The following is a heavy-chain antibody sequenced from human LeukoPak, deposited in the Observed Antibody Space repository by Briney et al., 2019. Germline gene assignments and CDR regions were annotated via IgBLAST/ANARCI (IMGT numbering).Heavy chain of an antibody. CDR1: GFTFSGFW. Sequence: GGSLRLSCAASGFTFSGFWMHWVRQAPGKGLVWVSCISFDGSDATYADSVKGRFTISRDNAKNTLHLQMDSLTVEDTAVYYCARDPGGSYGALDYWGQGTLVTVSS. J-gene: IGHJ4*02. D-gene: IGHD1-26*01. CDR3: ARDPGGSYGALDY. V-gene: IGHV3-74*01. CDR2: ISFDGSDA.